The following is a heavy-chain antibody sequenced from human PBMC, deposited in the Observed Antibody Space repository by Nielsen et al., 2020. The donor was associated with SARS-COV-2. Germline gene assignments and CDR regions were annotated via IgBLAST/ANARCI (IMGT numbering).Heavy chain of an antibody. D-gene: IGHD6-13*01. CDR1: GFTFSDYY. CDR2: ISSSGSTI. Sequence: GGSLRLSCAASGFTFSDYYMSWIRQAPGKGLEWVSYISSSGSTIYYADSVKGRFTISRDNAKNSLYLQMNSLRAEDTAVYYCARFIAAAGWYYYYGMDVWGQGTTGTVSS. V-gene: IGHV3-11*01. CDR3: ARFIAAAGWYYYYGMDV. J-gene: IGHJ6*02.